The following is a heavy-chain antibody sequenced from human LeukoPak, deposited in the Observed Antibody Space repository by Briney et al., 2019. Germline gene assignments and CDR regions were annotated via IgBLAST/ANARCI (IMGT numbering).Heavy chain of an antibody. CDR2: INSDGSST. V-gene: IGHV3-74*01. Sequence: GGSLRLSCAASGFTFSSYWMHWVRRAPGQGLVGVSRINSDGSSTSYADSVKGRFTISRDNAKNPLYLQMNSLRAEDTAVYYCAKGTQWLAPHSSVDYWGQGTLVTVSS. J-gene: IGHJ4*02. CDR3: AKGTQWLAPHSSVDY. CDR1: GFTFSSYW. D-gene: IGHD6-19*01.